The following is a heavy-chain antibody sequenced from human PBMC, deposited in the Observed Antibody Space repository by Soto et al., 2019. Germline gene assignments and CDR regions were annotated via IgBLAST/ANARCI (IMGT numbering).Heavy chain of an antibody. CDR3: ARIAAADYYYYYGMDV. V-gene: IGHV3-13*01. CDR1: GFIFITYA. Sequence: PGGSLRLSCAASGFIFITYAMHWVHQATGKGLEWVSAIGTAGDTYYPGSVKGRFTISRENAKNSLYLQMNSLRAEDTAVYYCARIAAADYYYYYGMDVWGQGTTVTVSS. CDR2: IGTAGDT. J-gene: IGHJ6*02. D-gene: IGHD6-13*01.